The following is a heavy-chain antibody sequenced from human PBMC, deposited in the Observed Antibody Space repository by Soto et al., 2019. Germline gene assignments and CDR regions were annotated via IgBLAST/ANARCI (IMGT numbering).Heavy chain of an antibody. CDR3: ARARYYDFWSGYYYFDY. CDR2: INSDGSST. J-gene: IGHJ4*02. CDR1: GFTFSSYW. D-gene: IGHD3-3*01. V-gene: IGHV3-74*01. Sequence: QPGGSLRLSCAASGFTFSSYWMHWVRQAPGKGLVWVSRINSDGSSTSYADSVKGRFTISRDNAKNTLYLQMNSLRAEDTAVYYCARARYYDFWSGYYYFDYWGQGTLVTVSS.